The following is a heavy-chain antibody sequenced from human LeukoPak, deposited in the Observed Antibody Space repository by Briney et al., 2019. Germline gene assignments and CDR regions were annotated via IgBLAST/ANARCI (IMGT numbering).Heavy chain of an antibody. CDR3: ARSLGVVGIAAAGTFDP. J-gene: IGHJ5*02. CDR1: GYTFTGYY. V-gene: IGHV1-2*06. D-gene: IGHD6-13*01. CDR2: INPNSGGT. Sequence: ASVKVSCKASGYTFTGYYMHWVRQAPGQGLEWMARINPNSGGTNYAQKFQGRVTTTRDTSISTAYMELSRLRSDDTAVYYCARSLGVVGIAAAGTFDPWGQGTLVTVSS.